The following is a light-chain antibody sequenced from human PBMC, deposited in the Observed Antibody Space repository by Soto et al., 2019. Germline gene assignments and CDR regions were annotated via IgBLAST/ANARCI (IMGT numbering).Light chain of an antibody. CDR1: SSDVGSHNL. V-gene: IGLV2-23*02. J-gene: IGLJ7*01. CDR3: CSYGGSRAV. CDR2: EVS. Sequence: QSALTQPASVSGSPGQSSPISCTGTSSDVGSHNLVSWYQQHPGQAPKLMIYEVSKRPLGVSTRFSASKSGNTASLTISGLQSEDEADYYCCSYGGSRAVFGGGTQLTVL.